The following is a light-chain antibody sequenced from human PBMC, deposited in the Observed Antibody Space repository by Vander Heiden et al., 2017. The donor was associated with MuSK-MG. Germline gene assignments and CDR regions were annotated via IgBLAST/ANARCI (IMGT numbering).Light chain of an antibody. CDR2: GNS. CDR1: SASNGAGYD. V-gene: IGLV1-40*01. J-gene: IGLJ1*01. Sequence: SGTWGSASNGAGYDVHWVQHLPATAPKLLIFGNSNRPPGGPSRFSGSRSGTSASLAITGLQAEDEADYYCQSYDSSRSGSGVFGTGTKVTVL. CDR3: QSYDSSRSGSGV.